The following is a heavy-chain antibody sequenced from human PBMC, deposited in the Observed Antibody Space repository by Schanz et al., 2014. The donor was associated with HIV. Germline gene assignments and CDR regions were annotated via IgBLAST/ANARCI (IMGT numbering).Heavy chain of an antibody. Sequence: QVQLVQSGPEVKKPGASVKVSCKASGYTFTSYGISWVRQAPGQGLEWMGWISAYNGNTNYAQQLQGRVTMTTDTSTSTAYMELRSLRSDDTAVYYCARTDYDILTGYSLGYYGMDVWGQGTTVTVSS. CDR2: ISAYNGNT. CDR3: ARTDYDILTGYSLGYYGMDV. V-gene: IGHV1-18*01. D-gene: IGHD3-9*01. CDR1: GYTFTSYG. J-gene: IGHJ6*02.